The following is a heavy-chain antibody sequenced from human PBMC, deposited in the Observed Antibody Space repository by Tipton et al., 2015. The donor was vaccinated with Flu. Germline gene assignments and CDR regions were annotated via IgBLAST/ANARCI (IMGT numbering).Heavy chain of an antibody. J-gene: IGHJ4*02. Sequence: SLRLSCAASGFTFSSYGMHWVRQAPGKGLEREAVISSDGSNKYYADSVKGRFTISRDNSKNTRYLQMNSLRAEDTAVYYCASGDYWGQGSLVTVSS. CDR3: ASGDY. CDR1: GFTFSSYG. V-gene: IGHV3-30*19. CDR2: ISSDGSNK.